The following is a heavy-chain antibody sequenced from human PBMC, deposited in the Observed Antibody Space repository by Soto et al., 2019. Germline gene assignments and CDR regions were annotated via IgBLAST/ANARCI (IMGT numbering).Heavy chain of an antibody. CDR1: GGSISSYY. J-gene: IGHJ4*02. CDR3: ARWYYYDSTGYYFDY. V-gene: IGHV4-59*01. Sequence: PSETLSLTCTVSGGSISSYYWSWIRQPPGRGLEWIGYIYYSGSTNYNPSLKSRVTISVDTSKNQFSLKLSSVTAADTAVYYCARWYYYDSTGYYFDYWGQGTLVTVS. D-gene: IGHD3-22*01. CDR2: IYYSGST.